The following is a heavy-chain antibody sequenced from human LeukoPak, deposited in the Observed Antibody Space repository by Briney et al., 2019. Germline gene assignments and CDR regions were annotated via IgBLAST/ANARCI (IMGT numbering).Heavy chain of an antibody. V-gene: IGHV4-59*08. D-gene: IGHD1-26*01. CDR2: IYYSGST. J-gene: IGHJ3*02. CDR1: GGSISSYY. CDR3: ARGRGYGGNYLRSFDI. Sequence: SETLSLTCTVSGGSISSYYWSWIRQPPGKGLEWIGYIYYSGSTNYNPSLKSRVTMSVDTSKNQFSLKLSSVTAADTAVYYCARGRGYGGNYLRSFDIWGQGTMVTVSS.